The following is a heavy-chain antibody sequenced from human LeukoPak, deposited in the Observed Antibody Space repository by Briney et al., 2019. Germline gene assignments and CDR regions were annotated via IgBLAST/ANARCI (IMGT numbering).Heavy chain of an antibody. CDR1: GFTFSSYA. V-gene: IGHV3-64D*06. CDR3: VKGGSRSGSYSGILDY. Sequence: WGSLRFSCSASGFTFSSYAMHWVRQAQGKGLKYVSAVSSNGSSTYYEDSVKGRFTISRDNSKNTLYLQMSSLRAEDTAVYYCVKGGSRSGSYSGILDYWGQGTLVTVSS. J-gene: IGHJ4*02. D-gene: IGHD1-26*01. CDR2: VSSNGSST.